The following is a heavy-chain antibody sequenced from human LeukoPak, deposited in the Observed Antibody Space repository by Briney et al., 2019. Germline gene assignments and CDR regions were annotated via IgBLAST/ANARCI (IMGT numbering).Heavy chain of an antibody. V-gene: IGHV1-8*01. CDR1: GYTFTSYD. CDR3: ARGLVHYDFWSGYYIYGMDV. J-gene: IGHJ6*02. D-gene: IGHD3-3*01. Sequence: RASVKVSCKASGYTFTSYDINWVRQATGRGLEWMGWMNPNSGNTGYAQKFQGRVTMTRNTSISTAYMELSSLRSEDTAVYYYARGLVHYDFWSGYYIYGMDVWGQGTTVTVSS. CDR2: MNPNSGNT.